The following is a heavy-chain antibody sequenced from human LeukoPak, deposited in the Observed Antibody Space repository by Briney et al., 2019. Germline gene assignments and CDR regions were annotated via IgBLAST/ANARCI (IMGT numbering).Heavy chain of an antibody. D-gene: IGHD6-19*01. CDR2: IIPILGIA. V-gene: IGHV1-69*02. CDR1: GGTFSSYT. J-gene: IGHJ3*02. Sequence: ASVKVSCKASGGTFSSYTISWVRQAPGQGLEWMGRIIPILGIANYAQKFQGRVTITADKSTSTAYMELSSLRSEDTAVYYCARATRSSQRQWLVGGADAFDIWGQGTMVTVSS. CDR3: ARATRSSQRQWLVGGADAFDI.